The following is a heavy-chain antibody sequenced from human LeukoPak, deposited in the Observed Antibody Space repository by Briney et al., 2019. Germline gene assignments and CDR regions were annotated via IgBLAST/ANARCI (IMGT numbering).Heavy chain of an antibody. J-gene: IGHJ4*02. Sequence: ASVKVSCKASGYTFTGYYMHWVRQAPGRGLEWMGWINPNSGGTNYAQKFQGRVTMTRDTSISTAYMELSRLRSDDTAVYYCARDQKRWLEWETFDYWGQGILVTVSS. V-gene: IGHV1-2*02. D-gene: IGHD5-24*01. CDR1: GYTFTGYY. CDR3: ARDQKRWLEWETFDY. CDR2: INPNSGGT.